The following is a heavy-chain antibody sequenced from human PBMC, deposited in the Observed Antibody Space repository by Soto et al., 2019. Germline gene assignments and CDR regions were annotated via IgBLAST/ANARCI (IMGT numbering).Heavy chain of an antibody. V-gene: IGHV1-3*01. J-gene: IGHJ3*02. Sequence: ASAQVSCKASGYTFTSYAMHWVRQAPGQRLEWMGWINAGNGNTKYSQKFQRRVTITRDTSASTAYMELSSLRSEDTAVYYCARDHYGGNSDALDIWGQGTMVTVSS. CDR1: GYTFTSYA. CDR2: INAGNGNT. CDR3: ARDHYGGNSDALDI. D-gene: IGHD4-17*01.